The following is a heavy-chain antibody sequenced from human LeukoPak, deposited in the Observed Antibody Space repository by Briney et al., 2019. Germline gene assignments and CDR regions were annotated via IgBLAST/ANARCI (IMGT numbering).Heavy chain of an antibody. Sequence: GGSLRLSCAASGFTFSSYWMTWVRQAPGKGLEWVSNIKQDGIEKYYVDSVKGRFTISRDNAENSMYLQMNSLRAEDTAVYFCARALGVTPPYYFSYGMDVWGKGATVTVSS. CDR1: GFTFSSYW. D-gene: IGHD2-21*02. V-gene: IGHV3-7*03. J-gene: IGHJ6*04. CDR3: ARALGVTPPYYFSYGMDV. CDR2: IKQDGIEK.